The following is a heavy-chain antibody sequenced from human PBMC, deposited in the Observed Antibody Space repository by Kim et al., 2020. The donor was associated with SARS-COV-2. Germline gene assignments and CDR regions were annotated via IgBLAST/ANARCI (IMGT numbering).Heavy chain of an antibody. CDR2: ISYDGSNK. CDR1: GFTFSSYA. V-gene: IGHV3-30*04. J-gene: IGHJ4*02. Sequence: GGSLRLSCAASGFTFSSYAMHWVRQAPGKGLEWVAVISYDGSNKYYADSVKGRFTISRDNSKNTLYLQMNSLRAEDTAVYYCARDHVLPPYCSGGSCKLFDYCGQGTLVTVSS. D-gene: IGHD2-15*01. CDR3: ARDHVLPPYCSGGSCKLFDY.